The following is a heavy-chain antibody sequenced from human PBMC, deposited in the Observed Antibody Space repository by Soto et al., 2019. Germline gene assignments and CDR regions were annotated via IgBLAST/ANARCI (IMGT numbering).Heavy chain of an antibody. CDR3: ARPHDYGDYEDAFDI. D-gene: IGHD4-17*01. CDR2: INAGNGNT. Sequence: ASVKVSCKASGYTFTSYAMHWVRQAPGQRLEWMGWINAGNGNTKYSQKFQGRVTITRDTSASTAYMELSSLRSEDTAVYYCARPHDYGDYEDAFDIWGQETMVTVSS. J-gene: IGHJ3*02. CDR1: GYTFTSYA. V-gene: IGHV1-3*01.